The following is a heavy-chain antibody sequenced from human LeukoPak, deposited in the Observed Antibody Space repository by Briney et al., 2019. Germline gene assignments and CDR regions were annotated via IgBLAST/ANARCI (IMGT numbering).Heavy chain of an antibody. Sequence: GRSLRLSCAASGFTFSSYAMHWVRQAPGKGLEWVAVISYDGSNKYYADSVKGRFTISRDNSKNTLYLQMNSLRAEDTAVYYCARDGDWGSPSYYFDYWCQGTLVTVPS. CDR3: ARDGDWGSPSYYFDY. CDR2: ISYDGSNK. V-gene: IGHV3-30*04. J-gene: IGHJ4*02. D-gene: IGHD7-27*01. CDR1: GFTFSSYA.